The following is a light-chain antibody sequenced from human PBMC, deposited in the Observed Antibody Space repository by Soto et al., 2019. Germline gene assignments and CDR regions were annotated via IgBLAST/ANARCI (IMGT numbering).Light chain of an antibody. CDR3: ETLERNSGV. V-gene: IGLV4-60*02. J-gene: IGLJ3*02. Sequence: QPVLTQSSSASASLGSSVKLTCTLSSGHSSYIIAWHQQQPGKAPRYLMKLEGSGSYNKGSRVPDRFSSSSAGADRYLTVSHLQFWDEAYYSCETLERNSGVFGGGAQLTVL. CDR1: SGHSSYI. CDR2: LEGSGSY.